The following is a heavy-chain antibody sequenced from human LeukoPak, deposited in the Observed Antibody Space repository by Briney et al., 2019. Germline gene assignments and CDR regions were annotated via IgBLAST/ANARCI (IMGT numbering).Heavy chain of an antibody. Sequence: RTGGSLRLSCAASGFTFSSYAMSWVRQAPGRGLEWVSAISGSGGSTYYADSVKGRFTISRDNSKNTLYLQMNSLRAEDTAVYYCAKDAYSSSSPYFDYWGQGTLVTVSS. J-gene: IGHJ4*02. CDR3: AKDAYSSSSPYFDY. CDR1: GFTFSSYA. CDR2: ISGSGGST. V-gene: IGHV3-23*01. D-gene: IGHD6-6*01.